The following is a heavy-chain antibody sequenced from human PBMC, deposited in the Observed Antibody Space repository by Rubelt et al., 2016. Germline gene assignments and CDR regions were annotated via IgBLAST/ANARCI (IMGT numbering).Heavy chain of an antibody. V-gene: IGHV4-39*07. CDR2: IYYSGST. D-gene: IGHD3-22*01. J-gene: IGHJ4*02. Sequence: IGRIYYSGSTYYNPSLKSRVTISVDTSKNQFSLKLSSVTAADTAVYYCASDHTYYYDSSGYYYVGAFDYWGQGTLVTVSS. CDR3: ASDHTYYYDSSGYYYVGAFDY.